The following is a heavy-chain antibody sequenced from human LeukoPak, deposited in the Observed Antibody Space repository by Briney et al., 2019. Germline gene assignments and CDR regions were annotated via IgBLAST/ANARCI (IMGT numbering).Heavy chain of an antibody. J-gene: IGHJ4*02. D-gene: IGHD3-3*01. CDR3: AREALNPSYYDFWSGYPFDY. V-gene: IGHV1-69*05. CDR1: GGTLSSYA. Sequence: SVKVPCKASGGTLSSYAISWVRQAPGQGLEWMGRIIPIFGTANYAQKFQGRVTITTDESTSTAYMELSSLRSEDTAVYYCAREALNPSYYDFWSGYPFDYWGQGTLVTVSS. CDR2: IIPIFGTA.